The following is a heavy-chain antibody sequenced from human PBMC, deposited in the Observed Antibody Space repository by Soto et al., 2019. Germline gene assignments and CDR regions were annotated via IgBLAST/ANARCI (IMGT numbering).Heavy chain of an antibody. V-gene: IGHV1-46*03. D-gene: IGHD3-22*01. CDR3: PLLGGSYYYDSSGYSQHYYYYYGMDV. CDR1: GYTFTSYY. Sequence: ASVKVSCRASGYTFTSYYMHWVRQAPGQGLEWMGIINPSGGSTSYAQKFQGRVTMTRDTSTSTVYMELSSLRSEDTAVYYCPLLGGSYYYDSSGYSQHYYYYYGMDVWGQGTTVTVSS. CDR2: INPSGGST. J-gene: IGHJ6*02.